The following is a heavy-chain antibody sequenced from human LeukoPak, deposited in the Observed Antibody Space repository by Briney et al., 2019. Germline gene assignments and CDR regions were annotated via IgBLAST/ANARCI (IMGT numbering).Heavy chain of an antibody. CDR3: ARDRQWLVDH. CDR1: GDSFSSYY. D-gene: IGHD6-19*01. CDR2: VYVTGST. Sequence: SETRSLTCTVPGDSFSSYYWSWIRQPAGKGLEWIGRVYVTGSTNLNPALQSRVTMSVDTSKNQFSLKLTSVTAADTAVYYCARDRQWLVDHWGQGTLVTVSS. J-gene: IGHJ5*02. V-gene: IGHV4-4*07.